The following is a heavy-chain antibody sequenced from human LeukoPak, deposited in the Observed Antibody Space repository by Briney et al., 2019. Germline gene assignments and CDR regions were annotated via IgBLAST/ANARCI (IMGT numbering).Heavy chain of an antibody. D-gene: IGHD3-3*01. V-gene: IGHV1-3*01. CDR3: AGEIPNYDFWSGPFDY. CDR1: GYTFTSYA. J-gene: IGHJ4*02. Sequence: ASVKVSCKASGYTFTSYATHWVRQAPGQRLEWMGWINAGNGNTKYSQKFQGRVTITRDTSASTAYMELSSLRSEDTAVYYCAGEIPNYDFWSGPFDYWGQGTLVTVSS. CDR2: INAGNGNT.